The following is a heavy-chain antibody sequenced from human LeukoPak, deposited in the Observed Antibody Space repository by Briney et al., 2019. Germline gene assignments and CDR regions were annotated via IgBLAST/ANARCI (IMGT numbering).Heavy chain of an antibody. Sequence: GASLRLSCAASGFTFSSYAMSWVRQAPGKGLEWVAGINGGGGSTYYADSVRGRFTISRDNSKNTLYLQMNSLRGEDTAVYFCAKGPHGYCSGGSCYYNYYGMDVWGQGTTVTVSS. D-gene: IGHD2-15*01. CDR2: INGGGGST. CDR3: AKGPHGYCSGGSCYYNYYGMDV. CDR1: GFTFSSYA. V-gene: IGHV3-23*01. J-gene: IGHJ6*02.